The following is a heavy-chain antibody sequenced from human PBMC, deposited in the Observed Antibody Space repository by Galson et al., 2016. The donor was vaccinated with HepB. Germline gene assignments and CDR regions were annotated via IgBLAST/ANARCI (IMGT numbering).Heavy chain of an antibody. J-gene: IGHJ6*04. V-gene: IGHV3-33*01. D-gene: IGHD3-10*01. CDR2: IWYDGSNK. CDR1: GFTFSSYG. CDR3: VQGSTAPAV. Sequence: SLRLSCAASGFTFSSYGMHWVRQAPGKGLEWVAVIWYDGSNKFHADSVKGRFTISRDNSKNTLYLQMSSLRAEDTATYYCVQGSTAPAVWGKGTTVTVSS.